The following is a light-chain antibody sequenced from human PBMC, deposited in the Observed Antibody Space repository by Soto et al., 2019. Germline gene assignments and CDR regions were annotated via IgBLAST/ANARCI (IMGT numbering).Light chain of an antibody. V-gene: IGLV4-69*01. CDR1: SGHSSYA. CDR3: QTWGTGIQV. Sequence: QLVLTHSPSASASLGASVKLTCTLSSGHSSYAIAWHQQQPEKGPRYLMKLNSDGSHSKGDGIPDRFSGSSSGAERYLTISSLQSEDEADYYCQTWGTGIQVFGTGTKLTVL. CDR2: LNSDGSH. J-gene: IGLJ1*01.